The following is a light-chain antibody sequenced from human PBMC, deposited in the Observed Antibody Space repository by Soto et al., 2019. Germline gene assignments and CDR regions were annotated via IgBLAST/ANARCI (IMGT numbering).Light chain of an antibody. CDR1: QRISRW. CDR2: AAS. J-gene: IGKJ3*01. CDR3: QQAYNFPFT. Sequence: DIQMTQARATLSASVGYRVTITCRASQRISRWLAWYQQKPGRAPKLLIYAASNLQSGVPSRFSGSGSGTDFTLTITSLQAEDFATYHCQQAYNFPFTFGPGTKVDI. V-gene: IGKV1-12*01.